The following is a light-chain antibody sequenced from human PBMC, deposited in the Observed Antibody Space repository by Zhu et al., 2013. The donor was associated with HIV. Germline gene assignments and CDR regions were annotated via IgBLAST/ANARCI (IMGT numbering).Light chain of an antibody. V-gene: IGKV3D-7*01. CDR3: QQYNSYPPT. Sequence: EIVLTQSPGTLSLSPGERATLSCRASQRVSTSSLSWYQQRPGQAPRLLIYGASTRATGIPDRFSGTGSGTEFTLTISSLQSEDFATYYCQQYNSYPPTFGQGDQ. J-gene: IGKJ2*01. CDR1: QRVSTSS. CDR2: GAS.